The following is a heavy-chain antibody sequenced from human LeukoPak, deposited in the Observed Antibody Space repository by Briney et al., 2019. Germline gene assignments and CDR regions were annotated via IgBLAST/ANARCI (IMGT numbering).Heavy chain of an antibody. CDR1: GFTLTSYA. V-gene: IGHV3-23*01. D-gene: IGHD3-3*01. J-gene: IGHJ6*02. Sequence: GGCLRPSCAASGFTLTSYAMSWVRQAPGQGLEWVSVISGGGSSTYYADFVKGPFTISRDNSRNTLYLQMNSLRGEDTAVYYCAKESGQLDVWGQGTTVTVSS. CDR2: ISGGGSST. CDR3: AKESGQLDV.